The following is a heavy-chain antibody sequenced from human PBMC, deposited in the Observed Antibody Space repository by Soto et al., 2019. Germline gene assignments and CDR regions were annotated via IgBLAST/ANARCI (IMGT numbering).Heavy chain of an antibody. CDR1: GYTLRSYP. D-gene: IGHD2-15*01. J-gene: IGHJ5*02. CDR2: INAGSGNT. CDR3: ARGGRGYSLDP. V-gene: IGHV1-3*01. Sequence: ASVKVSCKASGYTLRSYPLYWVPQAPGQRLQWMGWINAGSGNTEYSQELQGRVTFTGDTSASTVYMELSSLRSEDTAVYYCARGGRGYSLDPWGQGTPVTVSS.